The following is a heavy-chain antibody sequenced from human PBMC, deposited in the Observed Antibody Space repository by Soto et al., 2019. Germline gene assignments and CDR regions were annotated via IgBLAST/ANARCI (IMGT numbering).Heavy chain of an antibody. J-gene: IGHJ6*02. CDR3: AREVARGMDV. CDR2: MNPNSGNT. V-gene: IGHV1-8*01. D-gene: IGHD2-21*01. CDR1: GYTFTSYD. Sequence: ASVKVSCKASGYTFTSYDINWVRQATGQGLEWMGWMNPNSGNTAYAQKFQGRATMTRNTSISTAYMELSSLRSEDTAVYYCAREVARGMDVWGQGTTVTVSS.